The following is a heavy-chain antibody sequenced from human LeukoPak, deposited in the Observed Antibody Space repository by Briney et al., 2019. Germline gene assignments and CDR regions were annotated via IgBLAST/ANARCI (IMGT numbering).Heavy chain of an antibody. CDR3: ARVGVGATRSDYYGMDV. CDR1: GGSISSSSYY. J-gene: IGHJ6*02. D-gene: IGHD1-26*01. Sequence: SETLSLTCTVSGGSISSSSYYWGWIRQPTGKGLEWIASISYSGSTYYNPSLKSRVTISVDTSKNQFSLKLSSVTAADTAVYYCARVGVGATRSDYYGMDVWGQGTTVTVSS. V-gene: IGHV4-39*01. CDR2: ISYSGST.